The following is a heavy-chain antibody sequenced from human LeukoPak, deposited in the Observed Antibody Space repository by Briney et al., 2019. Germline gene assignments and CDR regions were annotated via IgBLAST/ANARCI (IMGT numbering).Heavy chain of an antibody. J-gene: IGHJ3*02. Sequence: PGGSLRLSCAASGCTFSSYAMSWVRQAPGEGLEWVSSITTSGGSTYYAASVNGRFTISRDNAKNTLYLQMNSLRAEDTAVYYCAKDHYVSGRYDAFDIWGQGTMVTVSS. CDR1: GCTFSSYA. V-gene: IGHV3-23*01. D-gene: IGHD3-10*01. CDR3: AKDHYVSGRYDAFDI. CDR2: ITTSGGST.